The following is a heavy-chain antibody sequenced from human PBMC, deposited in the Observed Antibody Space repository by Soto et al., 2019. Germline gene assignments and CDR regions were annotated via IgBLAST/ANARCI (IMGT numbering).Heavy chain of an antibody. J-gene: IGHJ6*03. CDR2: ISSSSSYI. Sequence: EVQLVESGGGLVKPGGSLRLSCAASGFTFSSYSMNWVRQAPGKGLEWVSSISSSSSYIYYADSVKGRFTISRDKAKNSLYLQMNRLRAEDTAVYYCAGGVTTGFYYYYMDVWGKGTTVTGSS. D-gene: IGHD1-1*01. V-gene: IGHV3-21*01. CDR1: GFTFSSYS. CDR3: AGGVTTGFYYYYMDV.